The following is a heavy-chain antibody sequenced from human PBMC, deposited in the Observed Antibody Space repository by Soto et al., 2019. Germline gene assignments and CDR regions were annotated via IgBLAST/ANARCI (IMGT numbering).Heavy chain of an antibody. V-gene: IGHV3-21*01. Sequence: EVQLVESGGGLVKPGGSLRLSCAASGFTFSSYSMNWVRQAPGKGLEWVSSISSSSSYIYYADSVKGRFTISRDNAKNSRYLQMNSLRAEDTAVYYCARGTTVVTRGLFDYWGQGTLVTVSS. CDR2: ISSSSSYI. CDR1: GFTFSSYS. D-gene: IGHD4-17*01. CDR3: ARGTTVVTRGLFDY. J-gene: IGHJ4*02.